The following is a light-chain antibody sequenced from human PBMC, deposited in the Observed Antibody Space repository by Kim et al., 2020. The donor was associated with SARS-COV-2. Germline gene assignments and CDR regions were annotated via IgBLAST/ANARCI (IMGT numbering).Light chain of an antibody. Sequence: QSALTQPASVSGSPGQSITISCTGTSSDVGAYNLVSWFQHRPGTAPKLIIYDVNERPSGVSNRFFGSKSAKTASLTISGLQAEDEADYYCASYTTAYTWVFGGGTQLTVL. CDR1: SSDVGAYNL. V-gene: IGLV2-14*03. CDR3: ASYTTAYTWV. J-gene: IGLJ3*02. CDR2: DVN.